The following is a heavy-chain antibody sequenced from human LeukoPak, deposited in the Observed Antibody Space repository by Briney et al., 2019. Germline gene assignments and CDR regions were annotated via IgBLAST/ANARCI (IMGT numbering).Heavy chain of an antibody. CDR1: GFTFSSYS. D-gene: IGHD2-15*01. J-gene: IGHJ4*02. CDR2: ISSSTSYI. Sequence: GGSLRLSCAASGFTFSSYSMNWIRQAPGKGLEWVSSISSSTSYIYYADSVKGRFTISKDNAKNTLYLQTNSLRAEDTAVYHCARAYCSDGVCYPYFDRWGQGTLVTVSS. CDR3: ARAYCSDGVCYPYFDR. V-gene: IGHV3-21*01.